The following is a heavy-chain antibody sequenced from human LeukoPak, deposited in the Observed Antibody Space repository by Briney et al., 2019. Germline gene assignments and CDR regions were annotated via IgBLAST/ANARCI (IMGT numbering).Heavy chain of an antibody. Sequence: AASVKVSCKASGYTFSVYYMHWVRQAPGQGLEWMGWINPNSGGTNYAQKFQGRVTMTRDTSISTVYMELSRLRSDDTAVYYCAKAVSAYSYYYMDVWGKGTTVTVSS. D-gene: IGHD3-16*02. V-gene: IGHV1-2*02. CDR3: AKAVSAYSYYYMDV. CDR1: GYTFSVYY. CDR2: INPNSGGT. J-gene: IGHJ6*03.